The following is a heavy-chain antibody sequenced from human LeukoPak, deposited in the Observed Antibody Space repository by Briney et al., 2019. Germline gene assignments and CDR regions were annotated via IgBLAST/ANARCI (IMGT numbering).Heavy chain of an antibody. V-gene: IGHV1-18*01. J-gene: IGHJ4*02. CDR1: GYTFTSYG. CDR2: ISAYNGNT. CDR3: ARDLSNHVGVDY. D-gene: IGHD4-11*01. Sequence: ASVKVSCKASGYTFTSYGISWVRQAPGQGLEWMGWISAYNGNTNYAQKLQGRVTITADESTSTAYMELSSLRSEDTAVYYCARDLSNHVGVDYWGQGTLVTVSS.